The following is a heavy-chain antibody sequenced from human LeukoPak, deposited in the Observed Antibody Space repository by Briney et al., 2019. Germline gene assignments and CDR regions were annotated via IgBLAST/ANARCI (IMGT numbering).Heavy chain of an antibody. V-gene: IGHV1-2*02. J-gene: IGHJ4*02. CDR3: ATPILTGYY. Sequence: ASVKVSCKASGYTFTSYGISWVRQAPGQGLEWMGWINPNSGGTNYAQKFQGRVTMTRDTSISTAYMELSWLRSDDTAVYYCATPILTGYYWGQGTLVTVSS. CDR2: INPNSGGT. CDR1: GYTFTSYG. D-gene: IGHD3-9*01.